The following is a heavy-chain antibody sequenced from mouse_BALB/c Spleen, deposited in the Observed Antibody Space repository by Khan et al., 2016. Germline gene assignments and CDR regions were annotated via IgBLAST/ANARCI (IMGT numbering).Heavy chain of an antibody. CDR2: ISDGGSYT. Sequence: EVELVESGGGLVKPGGSLKLSCAASGFTFSDYYMYWVRQTPEKRLEWVATISDGGSYTYYPDSVKGRFTISRDNAKNNRYLQMSSMKSEDTAMDYCARDYYGNYDYAMDYWGQGTTVAVSS. CDR3: ARDYYGNYDYAMDY. J-gene: IGHJ4*01. CDR1: GFTFSDYY. V-gene: IGHV5-4*02. D-gene: IGHD2-1*01.